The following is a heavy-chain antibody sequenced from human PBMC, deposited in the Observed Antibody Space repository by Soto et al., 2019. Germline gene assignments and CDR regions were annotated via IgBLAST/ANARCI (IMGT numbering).Heavy chain of an antibody. D-gene: IGHD3-3*01. J-gene: IGHJ5*02. CDR1: GGSISSYY. Sequence: PSETLSLTCTVSGGSISSYYWSWIRQPPGKGLEWIGYIYYSGSTNYNPSLKSRVTISVDTSKNQVSLKLSSVTAADTAVYYCARLPVNDYDFWGGRGFDPWGEGTLVTVSS. V-gene: IGHV4-59*01. CDR3: ARLPVNDYDFWGGRGFDP. CDR2: IYYSGST.